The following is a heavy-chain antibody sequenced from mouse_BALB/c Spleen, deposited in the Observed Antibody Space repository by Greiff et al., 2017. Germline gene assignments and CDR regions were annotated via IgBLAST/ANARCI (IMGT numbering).Heavy chain of an antibody. Sequence: EVQLVESGGGLVKPGGSLKLSCAASGFTFSSYAMSWVRQSPEKRLEWVAEISSGGSYTYYPDTVTGRFTISRDNAKNTLYLEMSSLRSEDTAMYYCARGGLGIDYWGQGTSVTVSS. CDR1: GFTFSSYA. CDR2: ISSGGSYT. V-gene: IGHV5-9-4*01. CDR3: ARGGLGIDY. D-gene: IGHD4-1*01. J-gene: IGHJ4*01.